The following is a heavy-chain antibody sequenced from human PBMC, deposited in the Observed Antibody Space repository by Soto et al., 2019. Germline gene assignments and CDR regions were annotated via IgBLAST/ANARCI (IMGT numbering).Heavy chain of an antibody. D-gene: IGHD2-15*01. CDR1: GAPITSGDYY. V-gene: IGHV4-30-4*01. J-gene: IGHJ3*01. Sequence: SETLSLTCTVSGAPITSGDYYWTWISQPPGKGLEWVGYIFYGGRSFYCPSLKSRVAISVDTSKNQFSLTLSAVTATATAMYYCTRRYCGDGNCYYDALDLRGQGRMVTVSS. CDR2: IFYGGRS. CDR3: TRRYCGDGNCYYDALDL.